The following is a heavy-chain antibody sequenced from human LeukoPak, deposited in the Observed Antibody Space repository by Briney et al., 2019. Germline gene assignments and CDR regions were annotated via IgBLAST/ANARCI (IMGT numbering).Heavy chain of an antibody. Sequence: PGGSLRLSCAASEFTFSDYAMHWVRQAPGKELEYVSAISYNGNGKHYTDSVKGRFTISRDNAKNLLYLQMDSLRVEDTAIYYCARDPRTVRIWGQGTLVTVSS. D-gene: IGHD1-1*01. CDR3: ARDPRTVRI. J-gene: IGHJ4*02. V-gene: IGHV3-64*02. CDR1: EFTFSDYA. CDR2: ISYNGNGK.